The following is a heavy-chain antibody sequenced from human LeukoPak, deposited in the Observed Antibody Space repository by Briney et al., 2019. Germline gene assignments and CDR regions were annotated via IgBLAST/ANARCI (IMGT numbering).Heavy chain of an antibody. CDR2: ISGSGVST. CDR1: GFTFSSYG. V-gene: IGHV3-23*01. Sequence: TWGSLRLSCAASGFTFSSYGMSWVRQAPGKGLKWVSGISGSGVSTYYADSVKGRFTISRDSSKNTLYLQMNSLRAEDTAVYYCAKDGISHYYGSAMKNYFDYWGQGTLVTVSS. CDR3: AKDGISHYYGSAMKNYFDY. D-gene: IGHD3-10*01. J-gene: IGHJ4*02.